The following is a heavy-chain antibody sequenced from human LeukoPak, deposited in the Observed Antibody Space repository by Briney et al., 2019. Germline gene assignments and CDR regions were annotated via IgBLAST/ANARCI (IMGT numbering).Heavy chain of an antibody. J-gene: IGHJ4*02. Sequence: SETLSLTCTVSGASVYSYYWSWIRQPPGKGLEWIGYGHYSGSTSYNPSLKSRVTISVDTSKNQFSLKLSSVTAADTAVYYCARVGTYGSGSYLSWLDYWGQGTLVTVSS. CDR3: ARVGTYGSGSYLSWLDY. V-gene: IGHV4-59*02. CDR1: GASVYSYY. CDR2: GHYSGST. D-gene: IGHD3-10*01.